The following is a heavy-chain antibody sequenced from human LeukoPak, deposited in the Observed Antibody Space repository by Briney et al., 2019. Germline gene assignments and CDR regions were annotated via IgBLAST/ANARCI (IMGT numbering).Heavy chain of an antibody. D-gene: IGHD6-13*01. CDR3: AKDIFTGIAAAGAIDY. CDR2: ISWNSGSI. V-gene: IGHV3-9*01. Sequence: GGSLRLSCAASGFTFDDYAMHWVRQAPGKGLEWVSGISWNSGSIGYADSVKGRFTISRDNTKNSLYLQMNSLRAEDTALYYCAKDIFTGIAAAGAIDYWGQGTLVTVSS. J-gene: IGHJ4*02. CDR1: GFTFDDYA.